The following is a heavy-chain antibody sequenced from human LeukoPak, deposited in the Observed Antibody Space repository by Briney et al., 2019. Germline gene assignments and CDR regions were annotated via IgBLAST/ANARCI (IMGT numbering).Heavy chain of an antibody. Sequence: GGSLRLSCAASGFTFSSHGMHWVRQAPGKGLEWVAVISYDGSNTYYADSVKGRFTISRDNSKNTLYLQMNSLKNEDTAVYYCVTEVSGSFPTWGQGTLVTVSS. D-gene: IGHD1-26*01. CDR2: ISYDGSNT. V-gene: IGHV3-30*03. CDR3: VTEVSGSFPT. J-gene: IGHJ4*02. CDR1: GFTFSSHG.